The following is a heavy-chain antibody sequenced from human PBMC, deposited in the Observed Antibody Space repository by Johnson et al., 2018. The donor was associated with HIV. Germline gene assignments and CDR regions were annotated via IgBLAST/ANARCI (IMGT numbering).Heavy chain of an antibody. D-gene: IGHD6-13*01. Sequence: VQLVESGGGVVQPGRSLRLSCAASGFTFSSYAMHWVRQAPGKGLEWVSVIYSGGSTYYADSVKGRFTISRDNSKNTLYLQMNSLRADDTAVYYCAKDAAAAALRAFDNWGQGTMVTVSS. J-gene: IGHJ3*02. CDR2: IYSGGST. CDR3: AKDAAAAALRAFDN. CDR1: GFTFSSYA. V-gene: IGHV3-NL1*01.